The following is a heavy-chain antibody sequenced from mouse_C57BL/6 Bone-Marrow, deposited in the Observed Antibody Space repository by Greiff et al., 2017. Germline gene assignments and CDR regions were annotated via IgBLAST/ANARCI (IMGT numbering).Heavy chain of an antibody. CDR3: APYTGSSYAYAMDY. CDR2: IHPNSGST. CDR1: GYTFTSYW. D-gene: IGHD1-1*01. Sequence: QVQLQQPGAELVKPGALVKLSCKASGYTFTSYWMHWVKQRPGQGLEWIGMIHPNSGSTYSNAKFKSKATLTVDKSSSTAYMQLSSLTSEDSAVYYCAPYTGSSYAYAMDYWGQGTSVTVAS. V-gene: IGHV1-64*01. J-gene: IGHJ4*01.